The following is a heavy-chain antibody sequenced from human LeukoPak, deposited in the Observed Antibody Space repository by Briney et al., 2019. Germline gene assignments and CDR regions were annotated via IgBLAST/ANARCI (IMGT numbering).Heavy chain of an antibody. CDR1: GYTFTSYD. V-gene: IGHV1-8*01. D-gene: IGHD2-8*01. CDR3: ARRMADHDAFDI. J-gene: IGHJ3*02. Sequence: ASVKVSCKASGYTFTSYDINWVRQATGQGLEWMGWMIPNSGNTGYAQKFQGRVTMTRDTSISTAYMELSSLRADDTAVYYCARRMADHDAFDIWGQGTMATVSS. CDR2: MIPNSGNT.